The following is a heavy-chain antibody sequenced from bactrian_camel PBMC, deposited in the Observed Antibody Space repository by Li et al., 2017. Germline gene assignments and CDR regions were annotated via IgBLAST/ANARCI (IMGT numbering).Heavy chain of an antibody. J-gene: IGHJ4*01. CDR2: LNRPGST. CDR1: GFTISDNH. D-gene: IGHD6*01. Sequence: DVQLVESGGGLVQPGGSLRLSRAASGFTISDNHMSWVRRPPGKGLEWVSLLNRPGSTYYLDSVKDRFTISRDNAKNMVFLRMNSLKPEDTALYYCVGGQMSGIWGQGTQVTVS. CDR3: VGGQMSGI. V-gene: IGHV3S10*01.